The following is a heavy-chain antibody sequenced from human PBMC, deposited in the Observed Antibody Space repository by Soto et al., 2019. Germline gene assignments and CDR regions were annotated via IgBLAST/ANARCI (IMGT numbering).Heavy chain of an antibody. Sequence: GPEVRKPGASVKVSCKASGYSFSTYNISWVRQAPGQGLEWMGRISNYNGNTDYAQKFEGRLVMTTETSTTTAYMELTSLTSDDAAVYYCARTSVVNSLDYWGQGTLVSVSS. D-gene: IGHD4-17*01. CDR3: ARTSVVNSLDY. CDR2: ISNYNGNT. J-gene: IGHJ4*02. CDR1: GYSFSTYN. V-gene: IGHV1-18*01.